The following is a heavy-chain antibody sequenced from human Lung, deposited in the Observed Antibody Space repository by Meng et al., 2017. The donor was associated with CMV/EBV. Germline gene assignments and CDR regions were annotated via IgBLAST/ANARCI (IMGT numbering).Heavy chain of an antibody. Sequence: SXXVSXKASGYTFTGYYMYWVRQAPGQGLEWMGWINPNSGGTNYAQKFQGRVTMTRDTSTSTAYMELSRLRSDDTAVYYCARDFFGELLGWFDPWGQGTLVTVSS. CDR2: INPNSGGT. CDR1: GYTFTGYY. J-gene: IGHJ5*02. CDR3: ARDFFGELLGWFDP. V-gene: IGHV1-2*02. D-gene: IGHD1-26*01.